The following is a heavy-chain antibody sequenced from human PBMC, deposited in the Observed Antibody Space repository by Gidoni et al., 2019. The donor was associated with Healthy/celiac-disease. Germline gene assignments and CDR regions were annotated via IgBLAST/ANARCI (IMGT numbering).Heavy chain of an antibody. Sequence: QVQLQESGPGLVKPSQTLSLTCIVSGGSIRSGSYYWSWIRQPAGKGLEWIGRIYTSGSTNYNPSLKSRVTISVDTSKNQFSLKLSSVTAADTAVYYCARGNYCSGGGCYSGYNWFDPWGQGTLVTVSS. V-gene: IGHV4-61*02. CDR1: GGSIRSGSYY. CDR2: IYTSGST. CDR3: ARGNYCSGGGCYSGYNWFDP. J-gene: IGHJ5*02. D-gene: IGHD2-15*01.